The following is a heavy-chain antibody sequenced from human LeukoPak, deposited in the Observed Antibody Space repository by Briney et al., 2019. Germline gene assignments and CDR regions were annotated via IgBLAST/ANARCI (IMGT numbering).Heavy chain of an antibody. CDR3: ARAGADPSYGWMYYFDY. CDR2: IIPIFGTA. J-gene: IGHJ4*02. V-gene: IGHV1-69*05. CDR1: GGTFSSYA. D-gene: IGHD5-18*01. Sequence: ASVKVSCKASGGTFSSYAISWVRQAPGQGLEWMGGIIPIFGTAHYAQKRQGRVTITTDDSTSTDHIELSTLRYVDTAVYYCARAGADPSYGWMYYFDYCGQGTLVTVSS.